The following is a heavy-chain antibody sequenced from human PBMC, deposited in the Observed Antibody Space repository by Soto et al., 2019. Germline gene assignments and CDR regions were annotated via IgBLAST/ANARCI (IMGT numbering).Heavy chain of an antibody. V-gene: IGHV3-30*18. J-gene: IGHJ6*02. CDR2: MSHDGSHK. CDR1: RFTFSTYG. CDR3: AKEVRDSSESCSRCSGLDV. Sequence: TGGSLRLSCEASRFTFSTYGMHWVRQAPGKGLEWVAAMSHDGSHKYYGGSVKGRFTISRDNSKNTLYLEMDSLRPEDTAVYFCAKEVRDSSESCSRCSGLDVWGQGTPVTVSS. D-gene: IGHD3-22*01.